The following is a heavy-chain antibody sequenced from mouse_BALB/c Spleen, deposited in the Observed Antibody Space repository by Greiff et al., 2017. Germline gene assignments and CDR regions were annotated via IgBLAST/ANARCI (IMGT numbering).Heavy chain of an antibody. V-gene: IGHV14-3*02. Sequence: VQLKESGAELVKPGASVKLSCTASGFNIKDTYMHWVKQRPEQGLEWIGRIDPANGNTKYDPKFQGKATITADTSSNTAYLQLSSLTSEDTAVYYCARNYGNYESFDYWGQGTTRTVSS. CDR2: IDPANGNT. J-gene: IGHJ2*01. CDR1: GFNIKDTY. D-gene: IGHD2-1*01. CDR3: ARNYGNYESFDY.